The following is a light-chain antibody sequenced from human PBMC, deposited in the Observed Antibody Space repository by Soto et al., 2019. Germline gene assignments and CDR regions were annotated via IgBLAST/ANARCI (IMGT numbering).Light chain of an antibody. CDR2: GNS. CDR3: QSYDSGLSGFYV. V-gene: IGLV1-40*01. CDR1: SSKNGAGYD. J-gene: IGLJ1*01. Sequence: QSALTQPPPVSGAPGQRVTISCTGSSSKNGAGYDLHWYQQLPGTAPKILIYGNSNRPSGVPDLFSGSKSGTSSSLAISGLQAEFEADYYCQSYDSGLSGFYVFGTGTKVTVL.